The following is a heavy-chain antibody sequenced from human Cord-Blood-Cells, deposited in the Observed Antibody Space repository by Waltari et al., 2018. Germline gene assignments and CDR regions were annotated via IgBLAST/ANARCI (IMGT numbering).Heavy chain of an antibody. CDR2: INHSGST. CDR3: ARCDSSGYKEAFDI. V-gene: IGHV4-34*01. CDR1: GGSFSGYY. Sequence: QVQLQQWGAGLLKPSETLSLTCAVYGGSFSGYYWSWIRQPPGKGLEWIGEINHSGSTNYTPSRKSRVTISVDTSKNQFSLKLSSVTAADTAVYYCARCDSSGYKEAFDIWGQGTMVTVSS. D-gene: IGHD3-22*01. J-gene: IGHJ3*02.